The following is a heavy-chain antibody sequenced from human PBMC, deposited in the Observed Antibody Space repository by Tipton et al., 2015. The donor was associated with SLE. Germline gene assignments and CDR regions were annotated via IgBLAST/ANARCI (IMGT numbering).Heavy chain of an antibody. CDR3: ARIYGDYVDWYFDL. J-gene: IGHJ2*01. D-gene: IGHD4-17*01. Sequence: TLSLTCTVSGDSISSGGYYWSWIRQHPGKGLEWIGEIYHSGSTNYNPSLKSRVTISVDKSKNQFSLKLSSVTAADTAVYYCARIYGDYVDWYFDLWGRGTLVTVSS. CDR1: GDSISSGGYY. CDR2: IYHSGST. V-gene: IGHV4-31*03.